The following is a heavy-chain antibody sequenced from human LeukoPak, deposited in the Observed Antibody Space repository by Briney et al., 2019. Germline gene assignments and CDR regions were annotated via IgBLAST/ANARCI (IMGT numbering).Heavy chain of an antibody. J-gene: IGHJ3*02. CDR2: ISYRGST. CDR3: ATNAGPAALDAIDI. Sequence: PSETLSLTCTVSGDSINRHYWSWIRQTPGTGLEWIGYISYRGSTNYNPSLMSRVTMSVDTSNNQFPLRLSSVTAADPAVYYCATNAGPAALDAIDIWGQGTIVIVSS. V-gene: IGHV4-59*08. CDR1: GDSINRHY. D-gene: IGHD2-2*01.